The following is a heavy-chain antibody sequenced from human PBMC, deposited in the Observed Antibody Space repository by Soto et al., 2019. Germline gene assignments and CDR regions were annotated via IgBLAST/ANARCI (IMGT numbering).Heavy chain of an antibody. J-gene: IGHJ6*03. V-gene: IGHV3-23*01. CDR1: GFTFSSYG. Sequence: GGSLRLSCAASGFTFSSYGMSWVRQAPGKGLEWVSVISGSGGTTYYADSVKGRFTISRDNSKNTLYLQMNSLRAEDTAVYYCAKDHTQGYYYMDVWGKGTTVTVSS. CDR2: ISGSGGTT. CDR3: AKDHTQGYYYMDV.